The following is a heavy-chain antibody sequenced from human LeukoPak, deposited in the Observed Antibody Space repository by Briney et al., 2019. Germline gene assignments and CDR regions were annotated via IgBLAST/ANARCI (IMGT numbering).Heavy chain of an antibody. Sequence: KPSETLSLTCTVSGGSISSSSYYWGWIRQPPGKGLEWIGSIYYSGSTYYNPSLKSRVTISVDTSKNQFSLKLSSVTAADTAVYYCARDPYDYGDRPYYFDYWGQGTLVTVSS. CDR1: GGSISSSSYY. CDR3: ARDPYDYGDRPYYFDY. CDR2: IYYSGST. V-gene: IGHV4-39*07. D-gene: IGHD4-17*01. J-gene: IGHJ4*02.